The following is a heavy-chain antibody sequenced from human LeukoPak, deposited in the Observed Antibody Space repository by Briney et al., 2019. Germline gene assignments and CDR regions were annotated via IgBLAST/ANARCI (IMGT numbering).Heavy chain of an antibody. J-gene: IGHJ4*02. V-gene: IGHV3-72*01. CDR3: ARDPETTVTTHFDY. D-gene: IGHD4-17*01. CDR1: GFKFSDHY. Sequence: GGSQRLSCAASGFKFSDHYIDWVRQAPGKGLEWVGRSRNKASSYTTEYAASVEGRFTISRDVSESSLYLQMNSLRTEDTAVYYCARDPETTVTTHFDYWGQGTLVTVSS. CDR2: SRNKASSYTT.